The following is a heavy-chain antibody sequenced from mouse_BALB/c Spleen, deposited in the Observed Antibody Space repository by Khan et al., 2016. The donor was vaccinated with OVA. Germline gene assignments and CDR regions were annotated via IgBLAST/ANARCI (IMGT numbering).Heavy chain of an antibody. CDR2: INPSNGRT. J-gene: IGHJ4*01. D-gene: IGHD2-14*01. Sequence: QVQLQQPGAELVKPGASVKLSCKASGYTFTSYWMHWVKQRPGQGLEWIGEINPSNGRTNYNEKFKTKATLTVDKSSSTTYMQLSSLTSEDSAIYYCARFPYYRSDECYYFMDYWGQVTSVTFSS. V-gene: IGHV1S81*02. CDR1: GYTFTSYW. CDR3: ARFPYYRSDECYYFMDY.